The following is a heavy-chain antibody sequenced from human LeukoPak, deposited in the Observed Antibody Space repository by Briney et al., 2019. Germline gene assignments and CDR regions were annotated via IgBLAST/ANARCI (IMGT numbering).Heavy chain of an antibody. CDR1: GGSISSSSYY. V-gene: IGHV4-39*07. D-gene: IGHD3-9*01. Sequence: SETLSLTCTVSGGSISSSSYYWGWIRQPPGKGLEWIGSIYYSGSTYYNPSLKSRVTISVDTSKNQFSLKLSSVAAADTAVYYWARHNLYFDLLLSFYYWGQGTLVNGSS. CDR3: ARHNLYFDLLLSFYY. CDR2: IYYSGST. J-gene: IGHJ4*02.